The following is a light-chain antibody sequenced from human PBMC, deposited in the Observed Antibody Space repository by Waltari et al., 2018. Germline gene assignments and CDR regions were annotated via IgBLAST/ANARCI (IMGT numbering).Light chain of an antibody. V-gene: IGLV8-61*01. CDR2: KAN. Sequence: QTVVTQEPSLSVSPGGTVTLTCALSSGSLSTTSYATWYQQTPGQAPRTLLYKANARSSGVPDRFSGSILGNTAALTITGAQADDESDYYCALYMGSGIWVFGGGTRLTV. CDR3: ALYMGSGIWV. J-gene: IGLJ3*02. CDR1: SGSLSTTSY.